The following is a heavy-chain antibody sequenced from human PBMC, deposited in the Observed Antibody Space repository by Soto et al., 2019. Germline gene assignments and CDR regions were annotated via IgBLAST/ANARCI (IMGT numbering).Heavy chain of an antibody. D-gene: IGHD3-10*01. CDR1: GGSFSGYY. J-gene: IGHJ6*04. V-gene: IGHV4-34*01. CDR3: ARVFLWFGDEPYGMDV. CDR2: INHSGST. Sequence: SETLSLTCAVYGGSFSGYYWSWIRQPPGKGLEWIGEINHSGSTNYNPSLKSRVTISVDTSKNQFSLKLSSVTAADTAVYYCARVFLWFGDEPYGMDVWGKGTTVTVSS.